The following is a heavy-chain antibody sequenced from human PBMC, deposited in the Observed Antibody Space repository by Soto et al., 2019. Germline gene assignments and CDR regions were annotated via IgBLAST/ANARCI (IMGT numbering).Heavy chain of an antibody. CDR1: GFTLRIYS. CDR2: IDGIGTTI. CDR3: ARDQLLATVGTNSYYGLDV. J-gene: IGHJ6*02. V-gene: IGHV3-48*02. D-gene: IGHD6-13*01. Sequence: GGSLRLSCSVTGFTLRIYSMNWVRKAPGKGLEWVSYIDGIGTTIYYADSVKGRFAISRDNAKNSVYLQMSSLRDEDTAVYFCARDQLLATVGTNSYYGLDVWGQGTTVTVSS.